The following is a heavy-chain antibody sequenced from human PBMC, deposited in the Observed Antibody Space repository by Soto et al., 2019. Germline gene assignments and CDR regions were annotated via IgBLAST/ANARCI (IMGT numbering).Heavy chain of an antibody. CDR3: ARHRSWYYFDY. CDR1: GGSISSGDFY. V-gene: IGHV4-30-4*01. D-gene: IGHD6-13*01. J-gene: IGHJ4*02. Sequence: PSETLSLPCTVSGGSISSGDFYWSWIRQPPGKGLEWIGYIYYSGSTYYNPSLKSRVTISVDTSKNQFSLKLNSVTAADTAVYYCARHRSWYYFDYWGQGTLVTVSS. CDR2: IYYSGST.